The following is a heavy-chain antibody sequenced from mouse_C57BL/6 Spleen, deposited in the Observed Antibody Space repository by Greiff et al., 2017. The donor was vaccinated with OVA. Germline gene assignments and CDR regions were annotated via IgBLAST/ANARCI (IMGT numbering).Heavy chain of an antibody. Sequence: VQLQQPGAELVRPGSSVKLSCKASGYTFTSYWMHWVKQRPIQGLEWIGNIDPSDSETHYNQKFKDKATLTVDKSSSTAYMQLSSLTSEDSAVYYCARVTTVVATWYFDVWGTGTTVTVSS. CDR1: GYTFTSYW. CDR3: ARVTTVVATWYFDV. V-gene: IGHV1-52*01. D-gene: IGHD1-1*01. J-gene: IGHJ1*03. CDR2: IDPSDSET.